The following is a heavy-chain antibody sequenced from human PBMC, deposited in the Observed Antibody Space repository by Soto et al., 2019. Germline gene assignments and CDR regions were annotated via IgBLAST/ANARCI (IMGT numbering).Heavy chain of an antibody. D-gene: IGHD6-13*01. CDR2: IIPLFGTT. CDR1: GGTFSSYA. J-gene: IGHJ4*02. CDR3: ATPYSSSWFSPFDY. Sequence: QVQLVQSGAEVKKPGSSVKVSCKAFGGTFSSYAISWVRQAPGQGLEWMGGIIPLFGTTNYAPKFQGRVAITADERARTAYMDLSSLKSEDTAVYYCATPYSSSWFSPFDYWGQGSLVTVSS. V-gene: IGHV1-69*01.